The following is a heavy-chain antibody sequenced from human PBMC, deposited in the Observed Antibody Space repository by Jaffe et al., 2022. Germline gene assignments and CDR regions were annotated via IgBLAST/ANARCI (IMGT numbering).Heavy chain of an antibody. D-gene: IGHD3-10*01. J-gene: IGHJ5*02. CDR1: GFSLSTSGVG. CDR2: IYWDDDK. Sequence: QITLKESGPTLVKPTQTLTLTCTFSGFSLSTSGVGVGWIRQPPGKALEWLALIYWDDDKRYSPSLKSRLTITKDTSKNQVVLTMTNMDPVDTATYYCAHKQGLGYYGSGSPMEIRTTPVGWFDPWGQGTLVTVSS. V-gene: IGHV2-5*02. CDR3: AHKQGLGYYGSGSPMEIRTTPVGWFDP.